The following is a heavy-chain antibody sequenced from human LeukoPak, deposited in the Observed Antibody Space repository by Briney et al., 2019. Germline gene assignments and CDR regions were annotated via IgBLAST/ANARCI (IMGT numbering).Heavy chain of an antibody. V-gene: IGHV4-30-2*01. J-gene: IGHJ4*02. CDR1: GGSISSGGYS. CDR2: IYHSGST. Sequence: SQTLSLTCAVSGGSISSGGYSWSWIRQPPGKGPEWIGYIYHSGSTYYNPSLKSRVTISVDRSKNQFSLKLSSVTAADTAVYYCARGGSIAARWGIYYFDYWGQGTLVTVSS. D-gene: IGHD6-6*01. CDR3: ARGGSIAARWGIYYFDY.